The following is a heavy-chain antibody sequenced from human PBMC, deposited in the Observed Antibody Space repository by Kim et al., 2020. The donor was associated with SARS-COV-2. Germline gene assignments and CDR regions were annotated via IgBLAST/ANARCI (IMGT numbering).Heavy chain of an antibody. V-gene: IGHV4-4*07. D-gene: IGHD3-16*02. J-gene: IGHJ4*02. CDR3: ASALGH. Sequence: YTSGPTNYNPSRQGRVTMSVDMSKNQFSLKLSSVTAADTAVYYCASALGHWGQGTLVTVSS. CDR2: YTSGPT.